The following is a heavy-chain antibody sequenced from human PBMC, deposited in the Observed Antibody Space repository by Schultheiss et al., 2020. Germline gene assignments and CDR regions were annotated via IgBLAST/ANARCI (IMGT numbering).Heavy chain of an antibody. V-gene: IGHV1-18*01. CDR2: ISAYNGNT. CDR3: ATADYDTKRTDAFDI. J-gene: IGHJ3*02. Sequence: ASVKVSCKASGYTFTSYGISWVRQAPGQGLEWMGWISAYNGNTNYAQKLQGRVTMTTDTSTSTAYMELRSLRSDDTAVYYCATADYDTKRTDAFDIWGQGTMVTVSS. D-gene: IGHD4/OR15-4a*01. CDR1: GYTFTSYG.